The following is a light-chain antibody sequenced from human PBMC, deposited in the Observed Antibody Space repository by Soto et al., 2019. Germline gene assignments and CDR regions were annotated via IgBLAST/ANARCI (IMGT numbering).Light chain of an antibody. J-gene: IGKJ5*01. Sequence: EIVVTQSPGTLSLSPGERATLSCRASQRISSSYVAWYQRKPGQAPRLLIYGASSRATGTPDRFSGSGSGTDFTLTISRLEPEDFAVYYCQQYGSTPSTFGQGTRLEIK. CDR3: QQYGSTPST. V-gene: IGKV3-20*01. CDR2: GAS. CDR1: QRISSSY.